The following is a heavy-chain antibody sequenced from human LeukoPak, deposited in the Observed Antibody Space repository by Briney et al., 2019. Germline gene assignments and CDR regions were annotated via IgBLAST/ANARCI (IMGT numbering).Heavy chain of an antibody. J-gene: IGHJ4*02. Sequence: ASVRVSCKASGYTFTSYYMHWVRQAPGQGLGWMGIINPSGGSTSYAQTFQGRVTMTRDTSTSTVYMEVSSLRSEETAVYYCARASRGGGFDYWGQGTLVTVSS. CDR1: GYTFTSYY. V-gene: IGHV1-46*01. D-gene: IGHD3-16*01. CDR3: ARASRGGGFDY. CDR2: INPSGGST.